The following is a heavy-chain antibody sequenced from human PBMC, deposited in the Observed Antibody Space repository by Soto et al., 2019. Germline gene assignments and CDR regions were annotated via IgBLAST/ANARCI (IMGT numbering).Heavy chain of an antibody. D-gene: IGHD2-15*01. Sequence: DVQVVESGGGLIQPGGSLRLSCAASGFTVSGKKYITWVRQDPGQGLEWVSALYIADGTFYADTVRGRFTVSIDSSKNTLYLQMKNLSPEDKAVYFGAAWLLREHAFDIWGLGTMVTVSS. V-gene: IGHV3-53*01. J-gene: IGHJ3*02. CDR3: AAWLLREHAFDI. CDR1: GFTVSGKKY. CDR2: LYIADGT.